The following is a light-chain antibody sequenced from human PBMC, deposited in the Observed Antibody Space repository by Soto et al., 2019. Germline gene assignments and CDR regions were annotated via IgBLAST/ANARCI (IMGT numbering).Light chain of an antibody. V-gene: IGKV3-20*01. J-gene: IGKJ4*01. CDR1: QSVGKNY. CDR3: QQYATPPIT. CDR2: DAS. Sequence: EIVLTQSPGTLSLSPGERAALSCRASQSVGKNYLAWYRQKPGQAPRLLIHDASTRATGIPDRISGSVSGTDFTLTINRVEPEDFAVYFCQQYATPPITFGGGT.